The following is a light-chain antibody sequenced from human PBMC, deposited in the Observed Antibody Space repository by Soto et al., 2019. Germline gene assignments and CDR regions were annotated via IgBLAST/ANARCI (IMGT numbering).Light chain of an antibody. CDR2: EVT. CDR1: RLDVGGYNY. V-gene: IGLV2-14*03. J-gene: IGLJ1*01. Sequence: SALTQPASVSGSPGQSITISCTGTRLDVGGYNYVSWYQQQPGKAPKLIIYEVTNRPSGVSDRFSGSKSDNTASLTISGLQTEDEADYYCCSYVSSKTYLFGTGTKVTV. CDR3: CSYVSSKTYL.